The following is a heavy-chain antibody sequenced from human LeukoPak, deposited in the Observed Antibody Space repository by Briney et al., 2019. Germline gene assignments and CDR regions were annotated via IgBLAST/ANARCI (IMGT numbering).Heavy chain of an antibody. CDR2: INHSGST. D-gene: IGHD6-13*01. Sequence: PSETLSLTCAVYSGSFSGYYWSWIRQPPVKGLEWIGEINHSGSTNYNPSLKSRVTISVDTSKNQFSLKLSSVTAADTAVYYCARGPGHSSSWYYYYYGMDVWGQGTTVTVSS. J-gene: IGHJ6*02. V-gene: IGHV4-34*01. CDR3: ARGPGHSSSWYYYYYGMDV. CDR1: SGSFSGYY.